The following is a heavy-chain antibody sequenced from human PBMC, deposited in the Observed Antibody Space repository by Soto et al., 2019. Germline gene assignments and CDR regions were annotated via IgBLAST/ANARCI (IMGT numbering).Heavy chain of an antibody. CDR1: GFTFRTSW. D-gene: IGHD4-4*01. J-gene: IGHJ3*02. Sequence: GGSLRLSCAASGFTFRTSWMTWVRQAPGKGLEWVANMNQDGSNKNYVDSLKGRFTISRDNAKNSLYLQMNSLRAEDTAVYYCARGYSNYEEGPAFDIWGQGTMVTVSS. V-gene: IGHV3-7*01. CDR2: MNQDGSNK. CDR3: ARGYSNYEEGPAFDI.